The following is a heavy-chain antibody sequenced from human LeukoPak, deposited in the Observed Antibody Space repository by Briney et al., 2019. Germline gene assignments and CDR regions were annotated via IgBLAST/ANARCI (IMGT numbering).Heavy chain of an antibody. Sequence: GESLKISCKGSGYSFTSYWIGWVRQMPGKGLEWMGIIYPGDSDTRYSPSFQGQVTISADKSISTAYLQWSSLKASDTAMYYCARPFGYIYDSSGYYYEHWGQGTLVTVSS. CDR1: GYSFTSYW. D-gene: IGHD3-22*01. CDR3: ARPFGYIYDSSGYYYEH. CDR2: IYPGDSDT. V-gene: IGHV5-51*01. J-gene: IGHJ4*02.